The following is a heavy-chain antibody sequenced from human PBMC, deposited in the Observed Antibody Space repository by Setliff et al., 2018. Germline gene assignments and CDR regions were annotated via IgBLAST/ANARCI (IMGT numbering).Heavy chain of an antibody. D-gene: IGHD3-9*01. V-gene: IGHV1-2*02. CDR3: ARDGDILTTYYIYYYYMDV. CDR2: INPNSGGT. Sequence: ASVKVSCKASGYTFTGYYIHWVRQAPGQGLEYMGWINPNSGGTNYAPKFQGRVTMTRDTSISTVYMEVSRLRSDDTAVYFCARDGDILTTYYIYYYYMDVWGKGTTVPS. CDR1: GYTFTGYY. J-gene: IGHJ6*03.